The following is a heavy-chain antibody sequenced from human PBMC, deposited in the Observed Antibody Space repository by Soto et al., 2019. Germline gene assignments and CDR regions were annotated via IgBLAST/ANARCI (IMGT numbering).Heavy chain of an antibody. CDR1: GYTFTSYG. D-gene: IGHD1-26*01. Sequence: QVQLLQSGAEVKKPGASVKVSCKASGYTFTSYGISWARQAPGQGLEWMGWTSAYNANTNYAQKLQGRVTMTTDTATSTAYRELRSLRADHTAVYYYARDPDVGLFDPWGQGTLVTVSS. CDR3: ARDPDVGLFDP. J-gene: IGHJ5*02. CDR2: TSAYNANT. V-gene: IGHV1-18*01.